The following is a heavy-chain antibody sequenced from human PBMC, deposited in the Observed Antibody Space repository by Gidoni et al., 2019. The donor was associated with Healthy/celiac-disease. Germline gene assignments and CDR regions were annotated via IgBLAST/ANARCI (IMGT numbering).Heavy chain of an antibody. V-gene: IGHV3-21*01. CDR1: GFTFSRSI. CDR3: ARDAYDYVWGSYRTSLGYWYFDL. D-gene: IGHD3-16*02. Sequence: EVQLVESGGGLVKPGGSLRLSCAASGFTFSRSILNSVRKAPGKGLEWVSSISSSSSYIYYADSVKGRFTIARDNAKNSLYLQMNSLRAEDTAVYYCARDAYDYVWGSYRTSLGYWYFDLWGRGTLVTVSS. CDR2: ISSSSSYI. J-gene: IGHJ2*01.